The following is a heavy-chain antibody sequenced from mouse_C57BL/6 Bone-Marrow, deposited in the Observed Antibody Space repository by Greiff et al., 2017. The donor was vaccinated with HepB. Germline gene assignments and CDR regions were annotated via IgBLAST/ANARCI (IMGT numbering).Heavy chain of an antibody. J-gene: IGHJ3*01. V-gene: IGHV1-54*01. CDR1: GYSFPNYL. CDR3: AREDGNYLPWFAS. D-gene: IGHD2-1*01. Sequence: VQLQQSGAELVRPGTSVKVSCKASGYSFPNYLIEWVKQRPGQGLEWIGVINPGSGGTNYNEKFKGKATLTADKSSSTAYMQLSSLTSEDSAVYFCAREDGNYLPWFASWGPGTLVTVSA. CDR2: INPGSGGT.